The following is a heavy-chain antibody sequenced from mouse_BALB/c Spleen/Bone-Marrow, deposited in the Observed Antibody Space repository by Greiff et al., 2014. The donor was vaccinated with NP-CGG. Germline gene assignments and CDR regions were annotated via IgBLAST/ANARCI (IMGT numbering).Heavy chain of an antibody. Sequence: VKLQESGPGLVAPSQSLSITCTVSGFSLTSYGVHWVRQPPGKGLEWLGVIWAGGSTKYNSALMSRLSISEDNSKSQVFLKMNSLQTDDTAMYYCARDRDYGNYGWFAYWGQGTLVTVSA. CDR3: ARDRDYGNYGWFAY. CDR2: IWAGGST. J-gene: IGHJ3*01. CDR1: GFSLTSYG. D-gene: IGHD2-1*01. V-gene: IGHV2-9*02.